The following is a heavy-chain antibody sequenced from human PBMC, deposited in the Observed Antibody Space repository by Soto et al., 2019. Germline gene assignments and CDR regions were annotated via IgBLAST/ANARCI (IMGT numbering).Heavy chain of an antibody. V-gene: IGHV1-69*13. CDR1: RVAFSKFI. CDR2: IIPIFGTA. J-gene: IGHJ4*02. Sequence: ASVKVSCKASRVAFSKFIVTWVRQAPGLGLEWVGGIIPIFGTANYAQKFQGRVTITADESTSTAYMELSSLRSEDTAVYYCARGSVYGDYTPFDYWGQGTLVTVSS. CDR3: ARGSVYGDYTPFDY. D-gene: IGHD4-17*01.